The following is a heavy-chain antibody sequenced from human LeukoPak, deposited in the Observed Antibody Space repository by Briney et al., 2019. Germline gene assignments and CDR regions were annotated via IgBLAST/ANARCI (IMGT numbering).Heavy chain of an antibody. J-gene: IGHJ5*02. CDR1: GGSISSSNW. CDR3: ARVVGGSGSYYANWFDP. D-gene: IGHD3-10*01. V-gene: IGHV4-4*02. CDR2: IYHSGST. Sequence: SETLSLTCAVSGGSISSSNWWSWVRQPPGKGLEWIGEIYHSGSTNYNPSLKSRVTISVDKSKNQFSLKLSSVAAADTAVYYCARVVGGSGSYYANWFDPWGQGTLVTVSS.